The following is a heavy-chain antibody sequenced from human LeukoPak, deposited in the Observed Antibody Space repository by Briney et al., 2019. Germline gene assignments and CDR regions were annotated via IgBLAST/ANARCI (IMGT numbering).Heavy chain of an antibody. D-gene: IGHD2-2*01. J-gene: IGHJ3*02. Sequence: PSETLSLTCSVSGASISDFSWSCIRHAAGSRLECIGHLSTTGSTNYNPSLKSRVTMSVDTSKNQFSLNLRYVTAADTAVYYCARDGKSVVPIPAAIRRSASDIWGQGTMVTVSS. CDR3: ARDGKSVVPIPAAIRRSASDI. CDR2: LSTTGST. V-gene: IGHV4-4*07. CDR1: GASISDFS.